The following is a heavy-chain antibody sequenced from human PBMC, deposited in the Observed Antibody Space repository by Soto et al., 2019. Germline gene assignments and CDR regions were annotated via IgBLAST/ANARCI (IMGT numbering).Heavy chain of an antibody. CDR1: GGSISSYY. D-gene: IGHD6-13*01. V-gene: IGHV4-59*01. Sequence: PSETLSLTCTFSGGSISSYYWSWIRQPPGKGLEWIGYIYYSGSTDYNPSLKSRVTISVDTSKNQFSLKLSSVTAADTAVYYCASGVIAAAGKSESWFDPWGRGTLVTVSS. CDR3: ASGVIAAAGKSESWFDP. CDR2: IYYSGST. J-gene: IGHJ5*02.